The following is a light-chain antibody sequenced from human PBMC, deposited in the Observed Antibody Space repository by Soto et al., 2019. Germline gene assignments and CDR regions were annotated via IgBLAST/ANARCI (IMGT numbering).Light chain of an antibody. V-gene: IGLV2-14*03. CDR3: SSFAGSRVLV. CDR2: EVS. J-gene: IGLJ2*01. CDR1: SSDVGAYNY. Sequence: QSALTQPASVSGSPGQSITISCTGTSSDVGAYNYVSWYQQHPGKAPKLIIYEVSDRPSGVSNRFSGSKSGNTASLTISGLQAEDEADYVCSSFAGSRVLVLGGGTKLTVL.